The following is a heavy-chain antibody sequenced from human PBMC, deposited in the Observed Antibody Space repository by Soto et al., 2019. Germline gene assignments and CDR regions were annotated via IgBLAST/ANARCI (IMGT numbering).Heavy chain of an antibody. CDR2: INAGNGNT. CDR1: GYTFTNYA. CDR3: ARDIGGSSPEP. V-gene: IGHV1-3*01. J-gene: IGHJ4*02. D-gene: IGHD3-3*01. Sequence: GASVKVSCKASGYTFTNYAMHWVRQAPGQRLEWMGWINAGNGNTKYSQKFQGRVTITADESTSTAYMELSSLRSEDTAVYYCARDIGGSSPEPWGQGTLVTVSS.